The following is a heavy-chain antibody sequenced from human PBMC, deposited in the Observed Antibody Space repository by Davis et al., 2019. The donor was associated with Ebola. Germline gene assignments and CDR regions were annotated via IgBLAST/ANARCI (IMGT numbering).Heavy chain of an antibody. CDR2: TNPYNGDT. V-gene: IGHV1-18*04. D-gene: IGHD3-10*01. CDR3: ARGGGSTQSGIDS. Sequence: ASVKVSCKASGYTFARYGITWVRQAPGQGLEWVGWTNPYNGDTNYVQKLQGRVTMTTDTSTSIAYMEVRSLRSDDTAVYYCARGGGSTQSGIDSWGQGTLVTVSS. CDR1: GYTFARYG. J-gene: IGHJ4*02.